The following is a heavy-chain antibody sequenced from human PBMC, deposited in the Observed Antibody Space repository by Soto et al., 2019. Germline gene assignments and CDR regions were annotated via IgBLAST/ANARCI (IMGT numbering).Heavy chain of an antibody. V-gene: IGHV5-10-1*01. D-gene: IGHD5-12*01. CDR3: AIDGVGMATITDY. CDR1: GYSFTSYW. CDR2: IDPSDSYT. J-gene: IGHJ4*02. Sequence: GESLKISCMGSGYSFTSYWISWVRQMPGKGLEWMGRIDPSDSYTNYSPSFQGHVTISADKSISTAYLQWSSLKASDTAMYYCAIDGVGMATITDYWGQGTLVTVSS.